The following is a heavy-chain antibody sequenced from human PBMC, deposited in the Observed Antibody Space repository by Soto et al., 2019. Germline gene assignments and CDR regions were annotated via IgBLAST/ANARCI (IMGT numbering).Heavy chain of an antibody. CDR2: INPSGGGT. Sequence: ASVKVSCKASGYTFTSYYMHWVRQAPGQGLEWMGIINPSGGGTSYAQKFQGRVTMTRDTSTSTVYMELSSLRSEDTAVYYCARESRDIVVVVAANNWFDPWGQGTLVTVSS. CDR1: GYTFTSYY. CDR3: ARESRDIVVVVAANNWFDP. D-gene: IGHD2-15*01. J-gene: IGHJ5*02. V-gene: IGHV1-46*01.